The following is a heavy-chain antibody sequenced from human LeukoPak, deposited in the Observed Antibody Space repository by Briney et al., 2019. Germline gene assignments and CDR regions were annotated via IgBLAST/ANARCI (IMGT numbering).Heavy chain of an antibody. V-gene: IGHV3-43D*03. CDR1: GFTFDDYA. CDR2: ISWGGVST. D-gene: IGHD6-13*01. J-gene: IGHJ4*02. CDR3: ARELYSSSLDY. Sequence: GGSLRLSCAASGFTFDDYAMHWVRQAPGKVLEWVSLISWGGVSTYYADSGKVRFTISRDDAKNTLYLQMNSLRAEDTAAYYCARELYSSSLDYWGQGTLVTVSS.